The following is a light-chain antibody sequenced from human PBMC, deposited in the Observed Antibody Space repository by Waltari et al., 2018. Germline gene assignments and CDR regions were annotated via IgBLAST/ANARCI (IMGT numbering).Light chain of an antibody. CDR3: QHYVRLPVS. V-gene: IGKV3-20*01. J-gene: IGKJ1*01. CDR2: GAS. CDR1: QSVSRS. Sequence: IVLTQSPCTLSSSPGDRATLSCRARQSVSRSLAWYQQTPGQAPRLLISGASSRATGVPDRFSGSGSGTDFSLTISRLEPEDFAVYYCQHYVRLPVSFGQGTKVEIK.